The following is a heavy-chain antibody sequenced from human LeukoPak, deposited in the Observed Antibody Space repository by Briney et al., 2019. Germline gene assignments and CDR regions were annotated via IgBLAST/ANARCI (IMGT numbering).Heavy chain of an antibody. D-gene: IGHD6-13*01. CDR3: ARDLRSIETGIAAAGRYSKFDY. J-gene: IGHJ4*02. CDR2: VSYSGTT. Sequence: SETLPLTCTVSGGSISSSSYYWGWIRQPPGKGLEWIASVSYSGTTYYNPSLNSRVTISVDTSKNQFSLKLTSVTAADTAVYYCARDLRSIETGIAAAGRYSKFDYWGQGTLVTVSS. V-gene: IGHV4-39*07. CDR1: GGSISSSSYY.